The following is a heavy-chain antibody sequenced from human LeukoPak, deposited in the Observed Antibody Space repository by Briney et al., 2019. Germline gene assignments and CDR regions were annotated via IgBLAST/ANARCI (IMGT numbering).Heavy chain of an antibody. V-gene: IGHV1-8*01. D-gene: IGHD6-13*01. Sequence: ASVKVSCKASGYTFTSYDINWVRQAPGQGLEWMGWMNPNSGNTGYAQKFQGRVTMTRNTSISTAYMELSSLISEDTAMYYCARRIAADGTAIGYWGQGTLVTVSS. CDR1: GYTFTSYD. CDR3: ARRIAADGTAIGY. CDR2: MNPNSGNT. J-gene: IGHJ4*02.